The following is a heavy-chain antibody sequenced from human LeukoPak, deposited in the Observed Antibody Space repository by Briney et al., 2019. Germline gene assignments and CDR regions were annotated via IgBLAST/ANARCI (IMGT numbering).Heavy chain of an antibody. Sequence: GGSLRLSCSASGFILRSHAMHWVRQAPGKGLEYVSRISDNGGSTYYADSVKGRFTISRDNAKNSLYLQMNSLRAEDTAVYYCARDLMVRGVILSSPYFDYWGQGTLVTVSS. CDR2: ISDNGGST. CDR1: GFILRSHA. D-gene: IGHD3-10*01. CDR3: ARDLMVRGVILSSPYFDY. V-gene: IGHV3-64*04. J-gene: IGHJ4*02.